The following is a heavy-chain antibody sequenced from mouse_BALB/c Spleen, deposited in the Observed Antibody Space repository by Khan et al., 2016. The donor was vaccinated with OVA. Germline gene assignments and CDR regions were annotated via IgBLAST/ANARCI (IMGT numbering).Heavy chain of an antibody. D-gene: IGHD3-3*01. CDR1: GYSITSDYA. CDR3: ARGRAY. CDR2: ISYSGST. J-gene: IGHJ3*01. V-gene: IGHV3-2*02. Sequence: EVELVESGPGLVKPSQSLSLTCTVTGYSITSDYAWNWIRQFPGNKLEWMGYISYSGSTSYTPSLKSRISITRDTSKNQFFLQVNSVTTEDTATXYCARGRAYWGQGTLVTVSA.